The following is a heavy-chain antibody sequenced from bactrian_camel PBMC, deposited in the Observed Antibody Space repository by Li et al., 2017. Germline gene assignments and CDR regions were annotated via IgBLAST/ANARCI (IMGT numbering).Heavy chain of an antibody. CDR1: GNTIGWQFHC. CDR2: IDLDGRT. D-gene: IGHD3*01. Sequence: HVQLVESGGGSVQAGGSRRLSCVATGNTIGWQFHCMAWFRQAPGKAREGVAVIDLDGRTSYTESAKGRFTISRDAAMNVLYLQMSSLTPDDTAMYYCAAGTRIIVGGYCDGITTWGQGTQVTVS. CDR3: AAGTRIIVGGYCDGITT. V-gene: IGHV3S53*01. J-gene: IGHJ6*01.